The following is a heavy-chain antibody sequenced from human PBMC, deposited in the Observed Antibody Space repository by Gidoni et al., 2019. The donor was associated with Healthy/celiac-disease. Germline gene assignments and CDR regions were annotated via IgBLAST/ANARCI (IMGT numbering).Heavy chain of an antibody. CDR1: GGSISSYY. J-gene: IGHJ5*02. D-gene: IGHD3-3*01. CDR2: IYTSGST. CDR3: AGEGGDYDFWSGYPPVGWFDP. Sequence: QVQLQESGPGLVKPSETLSLTCTVPGGSISSYYWSWIRQPAGKGLEWIGRIYTSGSTTYNPSLKSRVTMSVDTSKNQFSLKLSSVTAADTAVYYCAGEGGDYDFWSGYPPVGWFDPWGQGTLVTVSS. V-gene: IGHV4-4*07.